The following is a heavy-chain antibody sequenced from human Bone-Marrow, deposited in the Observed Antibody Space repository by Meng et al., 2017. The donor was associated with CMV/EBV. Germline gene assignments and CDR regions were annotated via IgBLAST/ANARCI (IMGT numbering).Heavy chain of an antibody. Sequence: GALRPPCAASGFTFSSHGMHWVRQAPGKGLEWVAVIWYDGSNKYYADSVKGRFTISRDNAKNTLYLQMNSLRAEDTAVYYCARARYYGSGIAGMDVWGQGTTVTVSS. J-gene: IGHJ6*02. V-gene: IGHV3-33*01. CDR2: IWYDGSNK. D-gene: IGHD3-10*01. CDR1: GFTFSSHG. CDR3: ARARYYGSGIAGMDV.